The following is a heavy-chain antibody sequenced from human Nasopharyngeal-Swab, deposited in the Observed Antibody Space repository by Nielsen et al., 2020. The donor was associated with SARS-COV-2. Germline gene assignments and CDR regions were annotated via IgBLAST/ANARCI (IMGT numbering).Heavy chain of an antibody. J-gene: IGHJ5*02. CDR2: IYPGDSDT. V-gene: IGHV5-51*01. Sequence: GESLKISCKGSGYSFTSYWIGWVRQMPGKGLEWMGSIYPGDSDTRYSPSFEGQVTISADKSISTAYLQWRSLKASDTAMYYCARQRQYCSGGSCYSKWFDPWGQGTLVTVSS. CDR1: GYSFTSYW. D-gene: IGHD2-15*01. CDR3: ARQRQYCSGGSCYSKWFDP.